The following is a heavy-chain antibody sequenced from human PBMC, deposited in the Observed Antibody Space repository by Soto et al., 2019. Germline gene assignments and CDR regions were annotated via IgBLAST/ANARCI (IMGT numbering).Heavy chain of an antibody. CDR3: ARLAPD. V-gene: IGHV3-72*01. CDR2: TRNKANSYTT. J-gene: IGHJ4*02. Sequence: EVQLVESGGGLVQPGGSLRLSCAASGFTFSDHNMDWVCQAPGKGLEWVGRTRNKANSYTTEYAASVKGRFTISRDDSKNSLYLQMNSLKIEDTAMYYCARLAPDWGQGTLVTVSS. CDR1: GFTFSDHN.